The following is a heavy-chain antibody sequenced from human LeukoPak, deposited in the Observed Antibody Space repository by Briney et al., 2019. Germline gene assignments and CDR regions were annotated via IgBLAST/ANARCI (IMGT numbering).Heavy chain of an antibody. V-gene: IGHV3-23*01. CDR3: ARPRYYGSGSYAGYYFDY. D-gene: IGHD3-10*01. CDR1: GFTFSSYA. CDR2: IIGSGGST. J-gene: IGHJ4*02. Sequence: GGSLRLSCAASGFTFSSYAMSWVRQAPGKGLEWVSAIIGSGGSTYYADSVKGRFTISRDNSKNTLYLQMNSLRAEDTAVYYCARPRYYGSGSYAGYYFDYWGQGTLVTVSS.